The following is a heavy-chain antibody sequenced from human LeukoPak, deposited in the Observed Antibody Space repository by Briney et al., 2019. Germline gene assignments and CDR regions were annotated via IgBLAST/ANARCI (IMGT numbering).Heavy chain of an antibody. J-gene: IGHJ4*02. D-gene: IGHD6-19*01. CDR3: ARAEYDSAWFDY. V-gene: IGHV4-39*07. CDR1: GGSISSSSYY. Sequence: PSGTLSLTCTVSGGSISSSSYYWGWIRQPPGKGLEWIGSIYYSGSTYYNPSLKSRVTISVDTSKNQFSLKLSSVTAADTAIYYCARAEYDSAWFDYWGQGILVTVSS. CDR2: IYYSGST.